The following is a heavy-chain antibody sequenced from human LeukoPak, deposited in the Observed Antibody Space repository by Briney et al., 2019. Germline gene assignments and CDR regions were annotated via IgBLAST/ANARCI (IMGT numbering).Heavy chain of an antibody. CDR3: ARRSGTYHAFDI. CDR2: FYYTGST. D-gene: IGHD1-26*01. V-gene: IGHV4-39*01. CDR1: GGSISSGSYY. J-gene: IGHJ3*02. Sequence: SETLSLTCTVSGGSISSGSYYWGWIRQPPGKGLEWIGSFYYTGSTFYSPSLKSRATISVDTSKNQFSLKLSSVTAADTAVYYCARRSGTYHAFDIWGQGTMVTVSS.